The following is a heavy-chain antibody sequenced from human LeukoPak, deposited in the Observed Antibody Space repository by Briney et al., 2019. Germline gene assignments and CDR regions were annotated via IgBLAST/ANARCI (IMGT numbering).Heavy chain of an antibody. CDR3: ARDGQVVPAALAIWYSSSWHAFDI. J-gene: IGHJ3*02. D-gene: IGHD6-13*01. CDR1: GGALSSYS. Sequence: SETLSLTCAVSGGALSSYSWSCVREPAGKGLEWIGRIYTSGGTNYNPSPKSRVTMSGDTSKNQFSLKLSSVTAADTAVYYCARDGQVVPAALAIWYSSSWHAFDIWGQGTMVTVPS. CDR2: IYTSGGT. V-gene: IGHV4-4*07.